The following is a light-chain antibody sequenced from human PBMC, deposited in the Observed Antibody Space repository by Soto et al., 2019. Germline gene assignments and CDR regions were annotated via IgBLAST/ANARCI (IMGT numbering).Light chain of an antibody. CDR2: EVS. CDR1: SSDVGDYNY. V-gene: IGLV2-8*01. J-gene: IGLJ2*01. Sequence: QSVLTQPPSASGTPGQYVTIPCTGTSSDVGDYNYVSWYQQQPGKAPKLVIYEVSRRPSGVPDRFSGSKSGNTASLTVSGLQAEDEADYYCGSNAGSTNLVFGGGTKLTGL. CDR3: GSNAGSTNLV.